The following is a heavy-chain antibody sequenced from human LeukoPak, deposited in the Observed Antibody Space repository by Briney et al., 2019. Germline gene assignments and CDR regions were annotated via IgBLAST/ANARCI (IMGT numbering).Heavy chain of an antibody. CDR3: ARVAAKFLEWLRDPYLFDY. V-gene: IGHV3-11*04. Sequence: GGSLRLSCAAPGFTFSDYYMSWIRQAPGKGLEWVSYISSSGSTIYYADSVKGRFTISRDNAKNSLYLQMNSLRAEDPAVYYCARVAAKFLEWLRDPYLFDYWGQGTLVTVSS. CDR2: ISSSGSTI. CDR1: GFTFSDYY. J-gene: IGHJ4*02. D-gene: IGHD3-3*01.